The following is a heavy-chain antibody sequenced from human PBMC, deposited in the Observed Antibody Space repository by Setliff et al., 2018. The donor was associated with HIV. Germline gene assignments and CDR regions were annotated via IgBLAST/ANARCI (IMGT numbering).Heavy chain of an antibody. Sequence: GESLKISCKGSGYIFGLYWIAWVRQMPGKGLEWMGIIYPGDSEARYSPSFQGQVTISADKSISTAYLQWSSVKTSDSAMYFCARGDYEHDYWGQGTLVTVSS. V-gene: IGHV5-51*01. CDR3: ARGDYEHDY. CDR1: GYIFGLYW. CDR2: IYPGDSEA. D-gene: IGHD4-17*01. J-gene: IGHJ4*02.